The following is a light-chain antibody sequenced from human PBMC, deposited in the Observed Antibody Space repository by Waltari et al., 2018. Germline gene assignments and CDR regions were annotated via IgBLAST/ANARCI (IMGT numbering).Light chain of an antibody. V-gene: IGLV2-18*02. CDR3: SSYTTAGSWV. Sequence: QSALTQPLSVSGSPGQSVTISCSGTTSDIGTYSRVYWYQQTPGTAPNLLIYEVTKRPSGVPDRFSGSKSGDTASLTISGLLAEDESVYYCSSYTTAGSWVFGGGTKVTVL. J-gene: IGLJ3*02. CDR2: EVT. CDR1: TSDIGTYSR.